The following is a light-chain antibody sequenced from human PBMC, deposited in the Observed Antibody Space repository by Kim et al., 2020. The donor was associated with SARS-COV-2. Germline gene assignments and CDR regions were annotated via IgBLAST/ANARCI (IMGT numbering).Light chain of an antibody. CDR1: SLRSYY. CDR2: GKN. CDR3: NSRDSSGNPYV. V-gene: IGLV3-19*01. Sequence: ALGQTVRITCQGDSLRSYYASWYQQKPGQAPVLVIYGKNNRPSGIPDRFSDSSSGNTASLTITGAQAEDEADYYCNSRDSSGNPYVFGTGTKVTVL. J-gene: IGLJ1*01.